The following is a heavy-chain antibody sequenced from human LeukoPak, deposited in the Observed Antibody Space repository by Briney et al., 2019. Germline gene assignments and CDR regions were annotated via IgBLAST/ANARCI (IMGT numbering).Heavy chain of an antibody. V-gene: IGHV3-48*03. CDR2: ISSSGSTI. Sequence: AGGSLRLSCAASGFTFSSYEMNWVRQAPGKGLEWVSYISSSGSTIYYADSAKGRFTISRDNAKNSLYLQMNSLRAEDTAVYYCARERDGYNDYWGQGTLVTVSS. CDR1: GFTFSSYE. D-gene: IGHD5-24*01. J-gene: IGHJ4*02. CDR3: ARERDGYNDY.